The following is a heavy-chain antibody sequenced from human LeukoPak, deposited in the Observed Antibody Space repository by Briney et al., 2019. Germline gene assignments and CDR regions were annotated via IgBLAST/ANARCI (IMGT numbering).Heavy chain of an antibody. J-gene: IGHJ4*02. CDR2: INHSGST. V-gene: IGHV4-34*01. Sequence: KPSETLSLTCAVYGGSFSGYYWSWIRQPPGKGLEWIGEINHSGSTNYNPSLKSRVTISVDTSKNQFSLKLSSVTAADMAVYYCARGSGFDYWGQGTLVTVSS. CDR1: GGSFSGYY. D-gene: IGHD3-9*01. CDR3: ARGSGFDY.